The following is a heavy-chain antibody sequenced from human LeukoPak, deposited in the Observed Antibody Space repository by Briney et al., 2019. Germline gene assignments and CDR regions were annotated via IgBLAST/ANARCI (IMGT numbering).Heavy chain of an antibody. CDR3: ATGADSSGWYTIRDNYFDY. Sequence: GGSLRLSCAASGFTFSSYAMHWVRQAPGKGLEWVTVISYDGSNKYYADSVKGRFTISRDNSKNTLYLQMSSLRPEDTAVYYCATGADSSGWYTIRDNYFDYWGQGTLATVSS. V-gene: IGHV3-30-3*01. CDR2: ISYDGSNK. D-gene: IGHD6-19*01. J-gene: IGHJ4*02. CDR1: GFTFSSYA.